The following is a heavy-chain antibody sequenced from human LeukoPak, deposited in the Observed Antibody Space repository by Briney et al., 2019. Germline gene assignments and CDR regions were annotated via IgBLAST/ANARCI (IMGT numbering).Heavy chain of an antibody. CDR1: GFTFRSYG. J-gene: IGHJ4*02. CDR3: AKEVRESAWFYFDH. CDR2: IRSTGEGT. D-gene: IGHD3-10*01. Sequence: GGSLRLSCAASGFTFRSYGMHWVRQAPGKGLEWVSSIRSTGEGTYYADSVKGRFTISRDNSRNTLYLQMNSLRAEDTAVYYCAKEVRESAWFYFDHWGQGTLATVSS. V-gene: IGHV3-23*01.